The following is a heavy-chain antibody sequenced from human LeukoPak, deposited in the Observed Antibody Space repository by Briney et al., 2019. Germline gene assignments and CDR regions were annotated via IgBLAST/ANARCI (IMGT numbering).Heavy chain of an antibody. CDR2: IKSKSAGGTT. CDR1: GFTLSDAW. CDR3: TTPPD. V-gene: IGHV3-15*01. J-gene: IGHJ4*02. Sequence: GGSLRLSCTASGFTLSDAWMAWVRQAPGKGLEWVGRIKSKSAGGTTDYAAPVKGRFTISRDDSQNTPYLQMNNLKTEDTAVYYCTTPPDWGQGSLVTVSS.